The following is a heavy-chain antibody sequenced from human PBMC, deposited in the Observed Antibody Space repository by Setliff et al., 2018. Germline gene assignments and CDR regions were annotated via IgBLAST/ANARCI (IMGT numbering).Heavy chain of an antibody. CDR1: GYNFGTYW. V-gene: IGHV5-10-1*04. CDR3: ARLISLVRGGHVLPHYFDP. Sequence: SGYNFGTYWINWVRQMPGIGLEWMGRIDPSDSYTNYNPSFQGQVTLAADKSISAASLQWSSLKASDSAMYYCARLISLVRGGHVLPHYFDPWGQGTLVT. J-gene: IGHJ4*02. D-gene: IGHD3-10*01. CDR2: IDPSDSYT.